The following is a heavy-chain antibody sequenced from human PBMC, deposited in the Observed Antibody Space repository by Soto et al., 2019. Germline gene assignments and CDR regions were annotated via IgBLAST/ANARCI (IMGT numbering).Heavy chain of an antibody. D-gene: IGHD5-18*01. CDR2: ISSSSSYI. CDR1: GFTFSSYS. Sequence: EVQLVESGGGLVKPGGSLRLSCAASGFTFSSYSMNWVRQAPGKGLEWVSSISSSSSYIYYADSVKGRFTISRDNAKNSLYLQMNSLRDEDTAVYYCAREEDTAMGDFDYWGQGTLVTVSS. J-gene: IGHJ4*02. V-gene: IGHV3-21*01. CDR3: AREEDTAMGDFDY.